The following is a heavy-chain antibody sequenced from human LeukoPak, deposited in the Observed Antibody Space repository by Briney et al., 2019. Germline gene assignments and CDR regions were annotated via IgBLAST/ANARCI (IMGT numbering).Heavy chain of an antibody. CDR2: IKQDGSAR. CDR1: GFTFSSHW. V-gene: IGHV3-7*01. D-gene: IGHD5-12*01. CDR3: ARSIGYGPFDY. J-gene: IGHJ4*02. Sequence: GGSLRLSCAASGFTFSSHWMSWVRQAPGKGLEWVANIKQDGSARSCVDSVKGRFTVSRDNSKNTLYLQMNSLRAEDTAVYYCARSIGYGPFDYWGQGTLVTVSS.